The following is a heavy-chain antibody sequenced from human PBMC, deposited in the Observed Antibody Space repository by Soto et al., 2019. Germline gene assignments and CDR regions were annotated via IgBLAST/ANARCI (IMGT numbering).Heavy chain of an antibody. CDR3: AKGVLGYCTSTSCHAYWFDP. CDR2: ISGSGDST. D-gene: IGHD2-2*01. CDR1: GFTFSSYA. Sequence: EVQLLESGGGLVQPGGSLRLSCAASGFTFSSYAMSWVRQAPGKGLEWVSAISGSGDSTYYADSVKGRFTISRDNSKNTLYLQMSSLRAEETAVYYCAKGVLGYCTSTSCHAYWFDPWGQGTLVTVSS. V-gene: IGHV3-23*01. J-gene: IGHJ5*02.